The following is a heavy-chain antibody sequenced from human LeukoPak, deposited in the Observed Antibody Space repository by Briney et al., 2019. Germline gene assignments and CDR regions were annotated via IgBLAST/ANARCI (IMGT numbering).Heavy chain of an antibody. J-gene: IGHJ4*02. D-gene: IGHD1-14*01. CDR1: GYTFTTYG. CDR2: VSGYTGNT. Sequence: GASVKVSCKTSGYTFTTYGVSWVRQAPGHGLEWMGWVSGYTGNTNYAERFQGRVTITIDASTSTVYMELTNLRSDDTAVYFCARGEVSASLYYFDFWGQGTLVTVS. V-gene: IGHV1-18*01. CDR3: ARGEVSASLYYFDF.